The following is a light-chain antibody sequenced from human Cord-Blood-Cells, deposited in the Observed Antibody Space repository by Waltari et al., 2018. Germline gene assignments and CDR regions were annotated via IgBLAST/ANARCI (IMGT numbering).Light chain of an antibody. Sequence: DTQMTQPPSSLSASVRDRVTITCRASQSISSYLNWYQQKPGKAPKHLIYAASRLQSWVPSRFSGSGAGTDFTLTISSLQPEDFATYYCQQSDSTPLTFGGGTKVEIK. V-gene: IGKV1-39*01. J-gene: IGKJ4*01. CDR1: QSISSY. CDR3: QQSDSTPLT. CDR2: AAS.